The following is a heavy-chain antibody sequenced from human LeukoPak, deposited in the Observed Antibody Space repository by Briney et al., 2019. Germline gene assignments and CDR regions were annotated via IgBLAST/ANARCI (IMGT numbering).Heavy chain of an antibody. J-gene: IGHJ4*02. V-gene: IGHV1-18*01. CDR1: GYNFINSG. D-gene: IGHD1-14*01. CDR2: ISTYNGNS. Sequence: ASVKVSCKASGYNFINSGISWVRQAPGHGLDWMGWISTYNGNSIYAQKFQGRVTMTTDTSTSTGYMDLRSLPSDDTAVYYCARVARTAVGIRYYFDEWGQGTLVSVSS. CDR3: ARVARTAVGIRYYFDE.